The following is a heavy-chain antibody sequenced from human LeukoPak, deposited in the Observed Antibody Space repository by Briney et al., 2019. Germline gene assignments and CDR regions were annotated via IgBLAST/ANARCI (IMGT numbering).Heavy chain of an antibody. CDR1: GFTFSSYG. V-gene: IGHV3-30*03. J-gene: IGHJ4*02. CDR2: ISYDGSNK. Sequence: GGSLRLSCAASGFTFSSYGMHWVRQAPGKGLEWVAVISYDGSNKYYADSVKGRFTISRDNSKNTLYLQMNSLRAEDTAVYYCATQVGYYDSSGYRNFDYWGQGTLVTVSS. CDR3: ATQVGYYDSSGYRNFDY. D-gene: IGHD3-22*01.